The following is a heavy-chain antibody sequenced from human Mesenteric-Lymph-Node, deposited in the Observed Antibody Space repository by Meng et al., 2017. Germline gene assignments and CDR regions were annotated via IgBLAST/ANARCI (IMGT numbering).Heavy chain of an antibody. D-gene: IGHD3-10*01. V-gene: IGHV4-61*02. CDR3: ARLCHCGSEDYNDAFDV. CDR2: ISTTGRT. Sequence: SETLSLTCTVSGGSLTIGDYYWSWIRQPAGKGLEWTGRISTTGRTNYSPSLQSRVTISADTAKAQFSLRLNSVTAADTAVDYCARLCHCGSEDYNDAFDVWGQGTMVTVSS. J-gene: IGHJ3*01. CDR1: GGSLTIGDYY.